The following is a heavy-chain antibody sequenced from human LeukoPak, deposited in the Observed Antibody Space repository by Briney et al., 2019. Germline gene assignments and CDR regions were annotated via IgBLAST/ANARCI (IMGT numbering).Heavy chain of an antibody. CDR1: GGSFSGYY. CDR3: ARTARQRLKTMFPTLETYYYYYMDV. V-gene: IGHV4-34*01. CDR2: INHSGST. J-gene: IGHJ6*03. Sequence: PSETLSLTCGVYGGSFSGYYWSWIRQPPGKGLEWIGEINHSGSTNYNPSLKSRVTVSVDTSKNQFSLKLSSVTAADTAVYYCARTARQRLKTMFPTLETYYYYYMDVWGKGTTVTVSS. D-gene: IGHD3-10*02.